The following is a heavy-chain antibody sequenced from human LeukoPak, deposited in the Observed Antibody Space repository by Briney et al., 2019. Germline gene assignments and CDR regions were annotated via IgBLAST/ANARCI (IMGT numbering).Heavy chain of an antibody. CDR1: GYTFTGYY. CDR2: INPNSGDT. V-gene: IGHV1-2*02. J-gene: IGHJ4*02. CDR3: AGVSHIVGATKGSFDY. D-gene: IGHD1-26*01. Sequence: ASVKVSCKASGYTFTGYYMHWVRQAPGQGLEWMGWINPNSGDTNYAQKFQGRVTMTRDTSISTAYMELSRLRSDDTAVYYCAGVSHIVGATKGSFDYWGQGTLVTVSS.